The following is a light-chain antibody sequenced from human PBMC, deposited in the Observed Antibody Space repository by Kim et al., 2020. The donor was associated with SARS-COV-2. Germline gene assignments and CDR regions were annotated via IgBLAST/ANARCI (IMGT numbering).Light chain of an antibody. J-gene: IGKJ2*01. Sequence: SLSLWESPTLSCSDSQSVASYVGWYQQRPGQAPTLLIYDASTRATAIPARFSGSGSGTDCTLTISSVGPEDFAVYYCQPRSSRPYTFGQGTKLEI. V-gene: IGKV3-11*01. CDR3: QPRSSRPYT. CDR2: DAS. CDR1: QSVASY.